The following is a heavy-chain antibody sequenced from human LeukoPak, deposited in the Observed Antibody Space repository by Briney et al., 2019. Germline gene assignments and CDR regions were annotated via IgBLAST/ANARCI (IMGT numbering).Heavy chain of an antibody. Sequence: SETLSLTCDVYGGSFSGYYWNWIRQSPGKGLEWIGEINHSGSTKYNPSLKSRVTVSLDTSKRQFSLKLSSVTAADTAVYYCARAYSSALDYWGQGTLVTVSS. V-gene: IGHV4-34*01. J-gene: IGHJ4*02. CDR1: GGSFSGYY. CDR3: ARAYSSALDY. CDR2: INHSGST. D-gene: IGHD3-22*01.